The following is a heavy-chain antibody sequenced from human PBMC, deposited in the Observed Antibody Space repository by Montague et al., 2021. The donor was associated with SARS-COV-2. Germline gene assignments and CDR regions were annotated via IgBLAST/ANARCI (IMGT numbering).Heavy chain of an antibody. Sequence: SLRLSYAASGFTFSIFAMSWARQAPGKGLEWISVLYKDDRTTDYAVSVKGRFTISRDNSKNTLYLQMDSLRVEDTAVYYCAKRNGYNPRNGSFDYWGRGTLVTVSS. V-gene: IGHV3-23*03. J-gene: IGHJ4*02. CDR3: AKRNGYNPRNGSFDY. CDR1: GFTFSIFA. D-gene: IGHD5-24*01. CDR2: LYKDDRTT.